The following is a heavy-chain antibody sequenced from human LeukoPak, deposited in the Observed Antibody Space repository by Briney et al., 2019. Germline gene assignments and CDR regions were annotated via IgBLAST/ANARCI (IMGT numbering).Heavy chain of an antibody. V-gene: IGHV4-59*12. CDR3: ARPSRDTYAFDI. CDR1: GGSISSYY. J-gene: IGHJ3*02. Sequence: SETLSLTCTVSGGSISSYYWSWIRQPPGKGLEWIGYIYHSGSTYYNPSLKSRVTISVDRSKNQFSLKLSSVTAADTAVYYCARPSRDTYAFDIWGQGTMVTVSS. D-gene: IGHD5-24*01. CDR2: IYHSGST.